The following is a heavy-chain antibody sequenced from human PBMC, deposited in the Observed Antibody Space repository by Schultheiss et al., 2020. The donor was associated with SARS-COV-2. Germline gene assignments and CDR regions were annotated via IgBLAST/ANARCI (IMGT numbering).Heavy chain of an antibody. V-gene: IGHV4-39*07. Sequence: SQTLSLTCSVSGGAITSTNYYWGWIRQAPGKGLEWIGRIYTSGSTNYNPSLKSRVTISVDTSKNQFSLKLSSVTAADTAVYYCAPRPSSSSSTTLDYWGQGTLVTVSS. CDR3: APRPSSSSSTTLDY. D-gene: IGHD6-6*01. CDR1: GGAITSTNYY. CDR2: IYTSGST. J-gene: IGHJ4*02.